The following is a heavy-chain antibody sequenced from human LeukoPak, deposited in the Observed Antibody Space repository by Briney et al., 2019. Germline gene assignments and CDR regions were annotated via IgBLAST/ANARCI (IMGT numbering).Heavy chain of an antibody. J-gene: IGHJ5*02. D-gene: IGHD6-19*01. V-gene: IGHV1-18*04. CDR1: GYTFTSYY. CDR3: ARDASIGIAVAGSTNWFDP. CDR2: ISAYNGNT. Sequence: ASVKVSCKASGYTFTSYYMHWVRQAPGQGLEWMGWISAYNGNTNYAQKLQGRVTMTTDTSTSTAYMELRSLRSDDTAVYYCARDASIGIAVAGSTNWFDPWGQGTLVTVSS.